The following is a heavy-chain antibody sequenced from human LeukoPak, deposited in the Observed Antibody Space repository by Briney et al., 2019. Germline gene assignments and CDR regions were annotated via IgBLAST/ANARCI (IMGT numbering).Heavy chain of an antibody. V-gene: IGHV4-39*07. CDR2: IHYSGGT. D-gene: IGHD3-22*01. Sequence: SETLSLTCIVSGGSITSGAYYWGWIRQPPGKGLEWIATIHYSGGTFYNASLKSRITISVDTSKNQFSLKLSSVTAADTAVYYCARGGAYYYDRPGNWFDPWGQGTLVTVSS. J-gene: IGHJ5*02. CDR3: ARGGAYYYDRPGNWFDP. CDR1: GGSITSGAYY.